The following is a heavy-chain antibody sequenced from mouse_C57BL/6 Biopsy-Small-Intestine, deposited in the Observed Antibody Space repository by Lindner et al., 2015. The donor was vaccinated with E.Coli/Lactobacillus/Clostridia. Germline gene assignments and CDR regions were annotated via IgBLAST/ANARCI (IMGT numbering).Heavy chain of an antibody. D-gene: IGHD1-1*01. Sequence: VQLQESGPELVKPGASVKISCKASGYEFSAYWINWVKQRPGKGLEWIGQIYPVDGESNYSGNFKDKAIMTADKSSSTAYMQLSSLTSEDSAVFFCARSGYGSSYGYFDVWGTGTTVTVSS. CDR1: GYEFSAYW. V-gene: IGHV1-80*01. CDR3: ARSGYGSSYGYFDV. J-gene: IGHJ1*03. CDR2: IYPVDGES.